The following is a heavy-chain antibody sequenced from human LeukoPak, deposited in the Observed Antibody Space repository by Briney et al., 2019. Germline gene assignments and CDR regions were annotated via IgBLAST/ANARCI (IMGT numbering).Heavy chain of an antibody. CDR1: GYTFTGYY. CDR2: INPNSGGT. J-gene: IGHJ3*02. V-gene: IGHV1-2*02. D-gene: IGHD1-26*01. Sequence: ASVKVSCKASGYTFTGYYMHWVRQAPGQGLEWMGWINPNSGGTNYAQKFQGRVTMTRDMSTSTVYMELSSLRSEDTAVYYCARGLLERGRNAFDIWGQGTMVTVSS. CDR3: ARGLLERGRNAFDI.